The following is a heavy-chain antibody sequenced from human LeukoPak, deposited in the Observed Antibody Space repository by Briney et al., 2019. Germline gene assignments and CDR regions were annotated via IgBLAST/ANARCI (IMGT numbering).Heavy chain of an antibody. CDR1: GFTLSSYW. Sequence: GGSLRLSCAASGFTLSSYWMSWVRQAPGKGLEWVANIKQDGSEKYYVDSVKGRFTISRDNAKNSLYLQMNSLRAEDTAVYYCAKGRGYYDSSGYPHWYFDLWGRGTLVAVSS. CDR2: IKQDGSEK. D-gene: IGHD3-22*01. J-gene: IGHJ2*01. CDR3: AKGRGYYDSSGYPHWYFDL. V-gene: IGHV3-7*03.